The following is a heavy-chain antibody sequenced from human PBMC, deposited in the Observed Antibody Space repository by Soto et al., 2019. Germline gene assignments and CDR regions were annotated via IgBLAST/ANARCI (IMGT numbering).Heavy chain of an antibody. CDR1: GDSITSYN. V-gene: IGHV4-59*01. CDR2: VYSSGST. Sequence: SETLSLSCTVSGDSITSYNWNWLRQPPGKALEWIGYVYSSGSTNYNPSLKSRVTISVDTSRNQFSLKVNSVTAADTAMYYCARRAVVAVTGSFDNWLDPWGQGILVTVSS. J-gene: IGHJ5*02. D-gene: IGHD2-21*01. CDR3: ARRAVVAVTGSFDNWLDP.